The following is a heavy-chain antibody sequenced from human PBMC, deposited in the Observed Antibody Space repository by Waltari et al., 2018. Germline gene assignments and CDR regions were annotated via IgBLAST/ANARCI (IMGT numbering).Heavy chain of an antibody. Sequence: VQLQQWGAGLLKPSETLSLTCAVYGWSFSGYYWSWIRQPPGKGLEWIGEINHSGSTNYNPSLKSRVTISVDTSKNQFSLKLSSVTAADTAVYYCARAPDTAMVNWYFDLWGRGTLVTVSS. V-gene: IGHV4-34*01. J-gene: IGHJ2*01. D-gene: IGHD5-18*01. CDR2: INHSGST. CDR3: ARAPDTAMVNWYFDL. CDR1: GWSFSGYY.